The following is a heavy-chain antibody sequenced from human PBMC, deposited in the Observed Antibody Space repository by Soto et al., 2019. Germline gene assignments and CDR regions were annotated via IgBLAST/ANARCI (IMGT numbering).Heavy chain of an antibody. CDR3: AKEYMAAVGAKWLDP. CDR2: ISGSSGGT. D-gene: IGHD6-13*01. Sequence: GGSLRLSCAASGFTFSSYAMNWVRQAPGKGLEWVSSISGSSGGTYYADSVKGRFTISRDNSMNTLYLQMNSLKAEDTAVYFCAKEYMAAVGAKWLDPWGQGTLVTVSS. J-gene: IGHJ5*02. CDR1: GFTFSSYA. V-gene: IGHV3-23*01.